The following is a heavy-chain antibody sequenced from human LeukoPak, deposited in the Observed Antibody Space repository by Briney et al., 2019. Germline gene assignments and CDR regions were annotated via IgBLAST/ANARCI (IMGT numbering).Heavy chain of an antibody. D-gene: IGHD5-18*01. CDR1: GGSISSGDYY. V-gene: IGHV4-30-4*08. J-gene: IGHJ6*02. Sequence: SQTLSLTCTVSGGSISSGDYYWSWIRQPPGKGLEWIGYIYYSGSTYYNPSLKSRVTISVDTSKDQFSLRLSSVTAADTAVYYCASLGPRGYSYVRVDYYGMAVWGQGTTVTVYS. CDR2: IYYSGST. CDR3: ASLGPRGYSYVRVDYYGMAV.